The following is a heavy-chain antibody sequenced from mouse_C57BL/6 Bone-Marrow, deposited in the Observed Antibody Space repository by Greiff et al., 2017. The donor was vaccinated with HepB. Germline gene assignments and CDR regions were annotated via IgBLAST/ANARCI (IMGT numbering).Heavy chain of an antibody. D-gene: IGHD1-1*01. Sequence: VQLQESGAELVKPGASVKLSCKASGYTFTEYTIHWVKQRSGQGLEWIGWFYPGSGSIKYNEKFKDKATLTADKSSSTVYMELSRLTSEDSAVYFCARHEGRYYYGSSPWFAYWGQGTLVTVSA. CDR3: ARHEGRYYYGSSPWFAY. J-gene: IGHJ3*01. CDR2: FYPGSGSI. V-gene: IGHV1-62-2*01. CDR1: GYTFTEYT.